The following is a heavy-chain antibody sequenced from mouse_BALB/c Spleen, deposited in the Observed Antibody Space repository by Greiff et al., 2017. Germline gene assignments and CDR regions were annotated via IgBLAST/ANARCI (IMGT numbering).Heavy chain of an antibody. D-gene: IGHD2-1*01. V-gene: IGHV3-6*02. CDR3: ASPYGNYVPFAY. J-gene: IGHJ3*01. CDR1: GYSITSGYY. CDR2: ISYDGSN. Sequence: EVQLQQSGPGLVKPSQSLSLTCSVTGYSITSGYYWNWIRQFPGNKLEWMGYISYDGSNNYNPSLKNRISITRDTSKNQFFLKLNSVTTEDTATYYCASPYGNYVPFAYWGQGTLVTVSA.